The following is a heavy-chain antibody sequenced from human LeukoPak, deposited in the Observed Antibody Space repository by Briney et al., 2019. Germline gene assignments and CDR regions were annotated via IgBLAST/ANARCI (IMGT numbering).Heavy chain of an antibody. V-gene: IGHV3-74*01. CDR2: INTDGSST. J-gene: IGHJ4*02. D-gene: IGHD3-22*01. CDR3: ATRAYYYYDSSGYYFDY. Sequence: GGSLRLSCAASGFTFSSYWMHWVRQAPGKGLVWVSRINTDGSSTTYADSVKGRFTISRDNARNTLYLQMNGLRAEDTAVYYCATRAYYYYDSSGYYFDYWGQGTLVTVSS. CDR1: GFTFSSYW.